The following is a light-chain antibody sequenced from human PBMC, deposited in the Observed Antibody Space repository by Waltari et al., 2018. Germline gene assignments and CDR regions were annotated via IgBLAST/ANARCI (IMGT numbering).Light chain of an antibody. CDR1: QSVSRA. V-gene: IGKV3-20*01. Sequence: EIVLTQSPGTLSLSPGERATLPCWASQSVSRALVWYQQKPGQAPRLLIYGASTRAPGIPDRFSGSVSGTDFSLTINRLEPEDFAVYYCQHYVRLPATFGQGTKVEI. J-gene: IGKJ1*01. CDR2: GAS. CDR3: QHYVRLPAT.